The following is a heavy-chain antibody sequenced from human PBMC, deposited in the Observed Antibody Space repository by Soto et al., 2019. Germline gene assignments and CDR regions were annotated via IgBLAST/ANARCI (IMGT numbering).Heavy chain of an antibody. J-gene: IGHJ4*02. CDR2: MNPNSGNT. CDR1: GYTFTSYD. V-gene: IGHV1-8*02. D-gene: IGHD3-3*01. Sequence: ASVKVSCKASGYTFTSYDINWVRQATGQGLEWMGWMNPNSGNTGYAQKFQGRVTMTRNTSISTAYMELSSLRSEDTAVYYCARGRVGVVIPDYWGQGTLVTVSS. CDR3: ARGRVGVVIPDY.